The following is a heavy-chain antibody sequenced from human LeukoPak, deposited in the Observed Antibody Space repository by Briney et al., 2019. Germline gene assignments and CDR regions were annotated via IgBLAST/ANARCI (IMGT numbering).Heavy chain of an antibody. J-gene: IGHJ6*02. CDR2: IYSGGTT. V-gene: IGHV3-66*01. CDR1: GFTVCSSY. Sequence: GGSLRLSCAASGFTVCSSYMSCVRHAPGKGLEWGSVIYSGGTTHYSDSVKGRFTISRDNSNNTLYLQMNSLRVEDTAVYYCAREFLPLAGFLEWLRYFGMDVWGQGTTVTVSS. CDR3: AREFLPLAGFLEWLRYFGMDV. D-gene: IGHD3-3*01.